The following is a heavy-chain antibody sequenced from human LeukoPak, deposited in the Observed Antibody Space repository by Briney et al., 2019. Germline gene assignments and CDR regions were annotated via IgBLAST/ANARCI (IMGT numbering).Heavy chain of an antibody. CDR3: ARAHGYDSSGYSEAYFDY. V-gene: IGHV1-18*01. Sequence: GASVKISCKASGYTFTRYGVIWVRQAPGQGLEWMGWISAYNGSTNYAQMLQGRVSMTTDTSTSTAYMELRSLRSDDTAVYYCARAHGYDSSGYSEAYFDYWGQGTLVTVSS. J-gene: IGHJ4*02. CDR1: GYTFTRYG. CDR2: ISAYNGST. D-gene: IGHD3-22*01.